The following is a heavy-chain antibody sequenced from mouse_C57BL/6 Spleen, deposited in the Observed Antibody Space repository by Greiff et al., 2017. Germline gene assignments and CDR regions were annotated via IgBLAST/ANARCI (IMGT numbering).Heavy chain of an antibody. CDR1: GYSITSGYY. J-gene: IGHJ4*01. D-gene: IGHD4-1*01. CDR2: ISYDGSN. Sequence: EVKLMESGPGLVKPSQSLSLTCSVTGYSITSGYYWNWIRQFPGNKLEWMGYISYDGSNNYNPSRKNRISITRDTSKNQFFLKLNSVTTEDTATYYCARMNWYYAMDYWGQGTSVTVSS. CDR3: ARMNWYYAMDY. V-gene: IGHV3-6*01.